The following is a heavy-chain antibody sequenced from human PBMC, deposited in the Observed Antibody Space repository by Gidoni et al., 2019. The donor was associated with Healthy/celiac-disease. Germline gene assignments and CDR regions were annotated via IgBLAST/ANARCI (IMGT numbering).Heavy chain of an antibody. D-gene: IGHD6-6*01. CDR3: ARGLRWFAARPMDY. V-gene: IGHV1-8*01. CDR1: GYTFTSDD. CDR2: MNPNSGNT. Sequence: QVQLVQSGAEVKKPGASVKVSCKAAGYTFTSDDINWVRQATGQGLEWMGWMNPNSGNTGYAQKFQGRVTMTRNTSISTAYMELSSLRSEDTAVYYCARGLRWFAARPMDYWGQGTLVTVSS. J-gene: IGHJ4*02.